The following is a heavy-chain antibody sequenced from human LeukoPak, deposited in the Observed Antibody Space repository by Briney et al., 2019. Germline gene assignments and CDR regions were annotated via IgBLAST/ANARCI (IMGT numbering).Heavy chain of an antibody. CDR2: IYTSGST. D-gene: IGHD2-15*01. Sequence: SETLSLTCTVSVGFVNGYNWRWIRQPPGKGLEWIGYIYTSGSTNYNPSLKSRVTISVDTSKNQFSLKLTSVTAADTAVYSCARGVRAAPDWGQGTLVTVSS. V-gene: IGHV4-59*02. J-gene: IGHJ4*02. CDR3: ARGVRAAPD. CDR1: VGFVNGYN.